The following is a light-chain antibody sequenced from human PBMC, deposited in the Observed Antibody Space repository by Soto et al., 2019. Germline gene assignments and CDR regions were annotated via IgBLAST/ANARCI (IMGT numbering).Light chain of an antibody. V-gene: IGKV3-15*01. J-gene: IGKJ2*01. CDR2: GAS. CDR1: QGVSGN. CDR3: QQYNNWPPYT. Sequence: EIVMTQSPATLSVSPGERATLSCRASQGVSGNLAWYQQNPGQAPRHLIYGASTRATGIPARFSGSGSGTEFTLTISSLQSEDFAVYYCQQYNNWPPYTFGQGTKLEIK.